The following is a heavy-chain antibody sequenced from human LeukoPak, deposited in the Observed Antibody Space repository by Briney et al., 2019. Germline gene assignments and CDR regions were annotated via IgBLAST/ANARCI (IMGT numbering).Heavy chain of an antibody. CDR1: GFTFSSYA. D-gene: IGHD4-23*01. CDR3: ARTPTVAPLHY. V-gene: IGHV3-30*04. Sequence: GGSLRLSCAASGFTFSSYAMHWVRQAPGKGLEWVAVISYDGSNKYYADSVKGRFTISRDNSKNTLYLQMNSLRAEDTAVYYCARTPTVAPLHYWGQGTLVTVSS. CDR2: ISYDGSNK. J-gene: IGHJ4*02.